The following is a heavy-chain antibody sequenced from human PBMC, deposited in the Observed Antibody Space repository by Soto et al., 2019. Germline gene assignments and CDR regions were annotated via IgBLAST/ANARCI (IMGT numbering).Heavy chain of an antibody. V-gene: IGHV1-3*01. CDR2: INAGNGNT. J-gene: IGHJ3*02. D-gene: IGHD3-10*01. CDR3: ARDFPYGSGFNSDAFDI. Sequence: ASVKVSCKASGYTFTSYAMHWVRQAPGQRLEWMGWINAGNGNTKYSQKFQGRVTITRDTSASTAYMELNSLRSEDTAVYYCARDFPYGSGFNSDAFDIWGQGTMVTVSS. CDR1: GYTFTSYA.